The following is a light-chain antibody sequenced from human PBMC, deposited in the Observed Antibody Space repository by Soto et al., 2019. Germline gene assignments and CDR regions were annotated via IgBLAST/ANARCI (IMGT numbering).Light chain of an antibody. J-gene: IGLJ1*01. CDR2: EVN. CDR3: LSFTTTSTHV. V-gene: IGLV2-14*01. Sequence: QTLLTQPAYLSGSPGQSITISCTGTISDIGAYDYVSWFQQHPGKAPKLMISEVNNRPSGVSNRFSGSKSGNTAYLTISGLQVEDEAEYFCLSFTTTSTHVFGTGTKVTVL. CDR1: ISDIGAYDY.